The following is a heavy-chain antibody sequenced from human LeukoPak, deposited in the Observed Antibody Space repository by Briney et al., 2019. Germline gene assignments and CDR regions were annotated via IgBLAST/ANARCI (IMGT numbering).Heavy chain of an antibody. CDR2: IKQDGSEK. J-gene: IGHJ6*03. D-gene: IGHD2-2*01. CDR3: ARDDIVVVPAASKMDYYYYYYMDV. CDR1: GFTFSSYW. V-gene: IGHV3-7*01. Sequence: GGSLRLSCAASGFTFSSYWMSWVRQAPGKGLEWVANIKQDGSEKYYVDSVKGRFTISRDNAKNSLYLQMNSLRAEDTAVYYCARDDIVVVPAASKMDYYYYYYMDVWGKGTTVTISS.